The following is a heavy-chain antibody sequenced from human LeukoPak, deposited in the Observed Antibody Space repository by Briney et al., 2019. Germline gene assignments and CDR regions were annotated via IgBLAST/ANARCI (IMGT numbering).Heavy chain of an antibody. Sequence: ASVKVSCKASGYTFTNYAIHWVRQAPGQSLEWMGQINGGLENTKYSQRFLGRVTMTRDTSISTAYMELSRLRSDDTAVYYCARDRSGVTTLHPVVGMDVWGQGTTVTVSS. J-gene: IGHJ6*02. CDR2: INGGLENT. CDR3: ARDRSGVTTLHPVVGMDV. V-gene: IGHV1-3*01. D-gene: IGHD4-17*01. CDR1: GYTFTNYA.